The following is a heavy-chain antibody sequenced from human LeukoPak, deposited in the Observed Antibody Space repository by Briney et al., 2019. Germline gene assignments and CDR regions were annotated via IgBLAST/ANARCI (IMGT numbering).Heavy chain of an antibody. J-gene: IGHJ4*02. CDR1: GYTFTGYC. CDR2: INPNSGGT. Sequence: ASVKVSCKASGYTFTGYCMHWVRQAPGQGLEWMGWINPNSGGTNYAQKFQGRVTMTRDTSNSTAYMELSRLRSDDTAVYYCARERFYSSGSKSNRVDYWGQGTLVTVSS. CDR3: ARERFYSSGSKSNRVDY. V-gene: IGHV1-2*02. D-gene: IGHD6-19*01.